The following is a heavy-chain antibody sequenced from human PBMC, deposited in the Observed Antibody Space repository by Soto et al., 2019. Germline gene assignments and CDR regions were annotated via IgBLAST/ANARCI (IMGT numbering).Heavy chain of an antibody. CDR2: ISYDGSNK. Sequence: GGSLRLSCAASGFTFSSYAMHWVRQAPGKGLEWVAVISYDGSNKYYADSVKGRFTISRDNSKNTLYLQMNSLRAEDTAVYYCARDPANDYGVILWDYWGQGTLVTVSS. J-gene: IGHJ4*02. V-gene: IGHV3-30-3*01. D-gene: IGHD4-17*01. CDR3: ARDPANDYGVILWDY. CDR1: GFTFSSYA.